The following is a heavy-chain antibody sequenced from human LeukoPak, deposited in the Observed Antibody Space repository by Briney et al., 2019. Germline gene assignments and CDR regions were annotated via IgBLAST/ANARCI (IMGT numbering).Heavy chain of an antibody. J-gene: IGHJ6*02. CDR1: GLTFSSYA. D-gene: IGHD3-16*02. CDR2: ISGSGGST. Sequence: GGSLRLSCAASGLTFSSYAMSWVRQAPGKGLEWVSAISGSGGSTYYADSVKGRFTISRDDSKNTLYLQMNSLRAEDTAVYYCAKDGRLSDYYYYGMDVWGQGTTVTVSS. CDR3: AKDGRLSDYYYYGMDV. V-gene: IGHV3-23*01.